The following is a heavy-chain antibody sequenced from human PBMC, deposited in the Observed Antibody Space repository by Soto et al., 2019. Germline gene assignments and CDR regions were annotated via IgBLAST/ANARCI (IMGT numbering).Heavy chain of an antibody. CDR2: IYYSGST. J-gene: IGHJ5*02. Sequence: SETLSLTCTVSGGSVSSSSYYWGWIRQPPGKGLEWIGSIYYSGSTYYNPSLKSRVTISVDTSKNQFSLKLSSVTAADTAVYYCARNHSVVVPAASYNWFDPWGQGTLVTVSS. V-gene: IGHV4-39*01. D-gene: IGHD2-2*01. CDR1: GGSVSSSSYY. CDR3: ARNHSVVVPAASYNWFDP.